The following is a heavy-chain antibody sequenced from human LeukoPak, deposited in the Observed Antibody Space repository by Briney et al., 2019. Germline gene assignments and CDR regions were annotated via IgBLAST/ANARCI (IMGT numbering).Heavy chain of an antibody. Sequence: GGSLRLSCAASGFTFSSNAMSWVRQAPGKGLEWVAVISYDESNKYYADSVKGRFTISRDNSKNTLYLQMNSLRGEDTAVYYCARGTIYSIFGVVIPPNYWGQGTLVTVSS. CDR3: ARGTIYSIFGVVIPPNY. D-gene: IGHD3-3*02. V-gene: IGHV3-30*04. CDR1: GFTFSSNA. J-gene: IGHJ4*02. CDR2: ISYDESNK.